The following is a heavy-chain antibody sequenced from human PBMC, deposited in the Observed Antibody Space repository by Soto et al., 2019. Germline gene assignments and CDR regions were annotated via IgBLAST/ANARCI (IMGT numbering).Heavy chain of an antibody. CDR2: IYYGGVT. CDR1: GGSVSSGGYY. V-gene: IGHV4-61*08. J-gene: IGHJ4*02. D-gene: IGHD2-15*01. Sequence: SETLSLTCTVSGGSVSSGGYYWTWIRQPPGKGLEWIGHIYYGGVTNYNPPLLSRVTISVDTSHNQFSLKLSSVTAADTAVYYCARGTHTVVAALNYFDSWGQGTVVTVSS. CDR3: ARGTHTVVAALNYFDS.